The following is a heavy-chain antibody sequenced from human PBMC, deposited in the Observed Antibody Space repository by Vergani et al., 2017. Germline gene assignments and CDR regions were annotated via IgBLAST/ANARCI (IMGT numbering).Heavy chain of an antibody. D-gene: IGHD5-12*01. J-gene: IGHJ4*02. CDR1: GGSISSGSYY. Sequence: QLQLQESGSGLVKPSQTLSLTCTVSGGSISSGSYYWSWIRQPAGKGLEWIGRIYTSGSTNYNPSLKSRVTISVDTSKNQFSLKLSSVTAADTAVYYCASGRGGGYGSDFDYWGQGTLVTVSS. CDR3: ASGRGGGYGSDFDY. V-gene: IGHV4-61*02. CDR2: IYTSGST.